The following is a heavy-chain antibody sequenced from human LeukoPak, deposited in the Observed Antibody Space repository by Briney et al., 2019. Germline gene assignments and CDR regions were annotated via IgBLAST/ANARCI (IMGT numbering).Heavy chain of an antibody. CDR1: GYTFTGYY. CDR3: ARDKQQLGQYYYYYMDV. J-gene: IGHJ6*03. V-gene: IGHV1-2*02. Sequence: ASVKVSCKASGYTFTGYYMHWVRQAPGQGLEWMGWINPNSGGTSYAQKFQGRVTMTRDTSISTAYMELSRLRSDDTAVYYCARDKQQLGQYYYYYMDVWGKGTTVTVSS. CDR2: INPNSGGT. D-gene: IGHD6-13*01.